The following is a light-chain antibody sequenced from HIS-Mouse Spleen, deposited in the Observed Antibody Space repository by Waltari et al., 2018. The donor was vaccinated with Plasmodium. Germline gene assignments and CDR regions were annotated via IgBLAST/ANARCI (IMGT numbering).Light chain of an antibody. CDR3: YSAADNNRV. CDR2: KDS. V-gene: IGLV3-27*01. Sequence: SYELTQPSSVSVSPGQTARITCSGDVLAKKYARWFQQKPGQAPVLVIYKDSERPSGHPERFSGSSSGTTGTLTISGAQVEDEADYYCYSAADNNRVFGGGTKLTVL. J-gene: IGLJ3*02. CDR1: VLAKKY.